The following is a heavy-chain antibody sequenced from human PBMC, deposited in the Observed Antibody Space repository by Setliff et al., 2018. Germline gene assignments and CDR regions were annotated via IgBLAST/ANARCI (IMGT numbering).Heavy chain of an antibody. V-gene: IGHV1-18*01. D-gene: IGHD2-8*01. J-gene: IGHJ4*02. Sequence: ASVKVSCKASGYTLSNSILSWVRQAPGQGLEWVGWISAYNGKTYSAQKFQDRVTLTTHTSTNMGYLELRDLRSDDTAVYYCLRLVRYCTKIACQATAGDEVWGLGTLVTVSS. CDR3: LRLVRYCTKIACQATAGDEV. CDR1: GYTLSNSI. CDR2: ISAYNGKT.